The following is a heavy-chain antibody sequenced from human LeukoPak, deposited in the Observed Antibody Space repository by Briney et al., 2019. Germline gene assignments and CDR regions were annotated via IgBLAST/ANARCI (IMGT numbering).Heavy chain of an antibody. D-gene: IGHD3-3*01. Sequence: ASVKVSCKASGYTFTSYGISWVRQAPGQGLEWMGWINPNSGGTNYAQKFQGRVTMTRDTSISTAYMELSRLRSDDTAVYYCARGTIFGVVIIYWGQGTLVTVSS. CDR2: INPNSGGT. V-gene: IGHV1-2*02. CDR1: GYTFTSYG. CDR3: ARGTIFGVVIIY. J-gene: IGHJ4*02.